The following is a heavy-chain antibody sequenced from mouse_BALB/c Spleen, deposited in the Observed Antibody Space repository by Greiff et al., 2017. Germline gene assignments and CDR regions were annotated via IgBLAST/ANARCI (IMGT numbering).Heavy chain of an antibody. CDR1: GFTFSDYY. J-gene: IGHJ2*01. V-gene: IGHV5-4*02. CDR2: ISDGGSYT. CDR3: ARDYYGSRDY. Sequence: VQGVESGGGLVKPGGSLKLSCAASGFTFSDYYMYWVRQTPEKRLEWVATISDGGSYTYYPDSVKGRFTISRDNAKNTLYLQMSSLKSEDTAMYYCARDYYGSRDYWGQGTTLTVSS. D-gene: IGHD1-1*01.